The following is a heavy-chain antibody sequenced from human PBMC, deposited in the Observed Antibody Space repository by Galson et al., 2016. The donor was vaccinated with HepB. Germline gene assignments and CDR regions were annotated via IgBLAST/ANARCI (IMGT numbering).Heavy chain of an antibody. V-gene: IGHV2-5*02. CDR1: GFSFSSSGVG. D-gene: IGHD4-17*01. CDR3: AHKGTTGDGDYAPFDY. Sequence: PALVKPTQPLTLTCSFSGFSFSSSGVGVAWVRQPPGKALEWLALIYWDDDKRYSPSLKSRLTITKDTSKNQVVLTMTNMDPVDTATYYCAHKGTTGDGDYAPFDYWGQGTLVTVSS. J-gene: IGHJ4*02. CDR2: IYWDDDK.